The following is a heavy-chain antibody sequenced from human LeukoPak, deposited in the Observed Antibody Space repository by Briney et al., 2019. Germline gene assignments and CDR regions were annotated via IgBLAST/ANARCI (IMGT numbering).Heavy chain of an antibody. V-gene: IGHV1-2*02. CDR3: ARGYPLSTTAAGTYFQH. D-gene: IGHD6-13*01. Sequence: ASVKVSFKASGYTFSGYYMHWVRQAPGQGLEWMGWINPNSGGTNCAQKFQGRVTMTRDTSISTAYMELSRLRSDDTAVYYCARGYPLSTTAAGTYFQHWGQGTLVTVSS. CDR2: INPNSGGT. J-gene: IGHJ1*01. CDR1: GYTFSGYY.